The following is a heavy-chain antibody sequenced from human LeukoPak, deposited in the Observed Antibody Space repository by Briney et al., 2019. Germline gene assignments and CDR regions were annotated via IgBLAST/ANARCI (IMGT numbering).Heavy chain of an antibody. D-gene: IGHD3-10*01. CDR3: GRASVLGSGSIDY. CDR1: GITLSNYG. Sequence: GGSLRLSCAVSGITLSNYGMTWVRQAPGKGLEWVAGISDTGGRTNYADSVKGRFTISRDNAKNTLYLQMNSLGAEDTAVYYCGRASVLGSGSIDYWGQGVLVTVSS. V-gene: IGHV3-23*01. CDR2: ISDTGGRT. J-gene: IGHJ4*02.